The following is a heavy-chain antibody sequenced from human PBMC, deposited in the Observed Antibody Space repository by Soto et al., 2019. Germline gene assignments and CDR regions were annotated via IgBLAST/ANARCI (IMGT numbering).Heavy chain of an antibody. Sequence: PSETLSLTCTVSGGSISSSSYYWGWIRQPPGKGLEWIGSIYYSGSTYYNPSLKSRVTISVDTSKNQFSLKLSSVTAADTAVYYCARQPWNGHSYFEYWGQGTLVTVSS. CDR1: GGSISSSSYY. CDR2: IYYSGST. D-gene: IGHD2-8*01. V-gene: IGHV4-39*01. CDR3: ARQPWNGHSYFEY. J-gene: IGHJ4*02.